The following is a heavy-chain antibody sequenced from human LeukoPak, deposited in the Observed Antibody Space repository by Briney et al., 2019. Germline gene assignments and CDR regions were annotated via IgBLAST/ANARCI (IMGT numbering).Heavy chain of an antibody. CDR2: ISYDGSNK. Sequence: GRSLRLSCAASGFTFSSYGMHWVRQAPGKGLEWVAVISYDGSNKYYADSVKGRFTISRDNSKNTLYLQMNSLRAEDTAVYYCARDNYDFWSGYLTRYYYYYMDVWGKGTTVTVSS. CDR1: GFTFSSYG. D-gene: IGHD3-3*01. J-gene: IGHJ6*03. V-gene: IGHV3-30*03. CDR3: ARDNYDFWSGYLTRYYYYYMDV.